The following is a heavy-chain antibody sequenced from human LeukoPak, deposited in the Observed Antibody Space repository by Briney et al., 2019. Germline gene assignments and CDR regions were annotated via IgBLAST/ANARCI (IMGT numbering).Heavy chain of an antibody. D-gene: IGHD3-3*01. CDR1: GGSFSGYY. Sequence: SETLSLTCAVYGGSFSGYYWSWIRQPPGKGLEWIGEINHSGSTNYNPSLKSRVTISVDTSKNQFSLKLSSVTAADTAVYYCARGWGARFWSGYGVTYFDYWGQGTLVTVSS. V-gene: IGHV4-34*01. CDR2: INHSGST. CDR3: ARGWGARFWSGYGVTYFDY. J-gene: IGHJ4*02.